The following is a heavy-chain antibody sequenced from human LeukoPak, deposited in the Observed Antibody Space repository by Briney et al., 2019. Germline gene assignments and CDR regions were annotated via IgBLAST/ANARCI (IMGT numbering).Heavy chain of an antibody. J-gene: IGHJ5*02. V-gene: IGHV4-59*01. Sequence: PSETLSLTCTVSGGSISSYYWSWIRQPPGKGLEWIGYIYYSRSTNYNPSLKSRVTISVDTSKNQFSLKLSSVTAADTAVYYCARGKGGCSGGSCYSNWFDPWGQGTLVTVSS. CDR2: IYYSRST. D-gene: IGHD2-15*01. CDR3: ARGKGGCSGGSCYSNWFDP. CDR1: GGSISSYY.